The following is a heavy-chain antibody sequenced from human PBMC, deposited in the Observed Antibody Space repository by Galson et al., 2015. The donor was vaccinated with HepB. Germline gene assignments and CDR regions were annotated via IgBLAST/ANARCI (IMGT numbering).Heavy chain of an antibody. V-gene: IGHV3-53*01. CDR1: GFTVTSNY. D-gene: IGHD1-26*01. CDR3: AWGGKYYSFAFDI. CDR2: IYSGSST. J-gene: IGHJ3*02. Sequence: SLRLSCAASGFTVTSNYMTWVRQAPGRGLEWVSVIYSGSSTYFADSVKGRFTVSRDDSKNTLDLQMNSLRAEDTAVYYCAWGGKYYSFAFDIWGQGTMVTVSS.